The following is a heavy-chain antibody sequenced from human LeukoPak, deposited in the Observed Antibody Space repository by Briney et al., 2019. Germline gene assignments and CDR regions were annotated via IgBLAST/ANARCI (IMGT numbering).Heavy chain of an antibody. V-gene: IGHV3-23*01. CDR2: ISGSGGTI. CDR1: GFTFSSYA. Sequence: QAGGSLRLSCAASGFTFSSYAMNWVRQAPGKGLEWVSDISGSGGTIYYADSVKGRFTISRDNSKNTLYLQMNSLRVEDTATYYCARSSSNGYDLGFFYFDNWGQGTLVTVSS. CDR3: ARSSSNGYDLGFFYFDN. D-gene: IGHD5-18*01. J-gene: IGHJ4*02.